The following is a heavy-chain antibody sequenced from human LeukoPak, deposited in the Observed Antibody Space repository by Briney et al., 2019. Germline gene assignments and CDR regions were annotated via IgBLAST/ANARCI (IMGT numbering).Heavy chain of an antibody. CDR3: ARDGGYDFWSGSPYYFDY. J-gene: IGHJ4*02. D-gene: IGHD3-3*01. CDR2: IYHDGST. CDR1: GGSIGIYY. Sequence: SETLSLTCTVSGGSIGIYYWSWIRQPPGKGLEWIGYIYHDGSTNYNPSLKSRVTMSVDTSKNQFSLKLSSVTAADTAVYYCARDGGYDFWSGSPYYFDYWGQGTLVTVSS. V-gene: IGHV4-59*12.